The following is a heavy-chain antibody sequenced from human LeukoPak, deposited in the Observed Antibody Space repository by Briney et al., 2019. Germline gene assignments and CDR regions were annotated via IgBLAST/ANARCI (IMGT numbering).Heavy chain of an antibody. CDR2: IYTSGST. Sequence: GGSLRLSCAASGFSVSSTYMSWVRQAPGKGQEWVSLIYTSGSTFCADSVMGRFTISRDNSKNTLFLQMNSLRAEDSAVYYCTRDLAGTQSWVEFELWGQGTLVTVSS. J-gene: IGHJ5*02. V-gene: IGHV3-66*03. CDR3: TRDLAGTQSWVEFEL. D-gene: IGHD3-10*01. CDR1: GFSVSSTY.